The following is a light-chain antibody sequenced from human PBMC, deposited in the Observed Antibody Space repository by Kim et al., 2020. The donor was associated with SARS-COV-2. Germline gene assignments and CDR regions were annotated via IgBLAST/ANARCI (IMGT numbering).Light chain of an antibody. CDR2: DAA. CDR3: QQYNDWPLT. V-gene: IGKV3-15*01. CDR1: QSISTN. J-gene: IGKJ4*01. Sequence: EIVMTQSPAPLSVSAGETATLSCWASQSISTNLTWYQQKPGQAPRLLIYDAATRATGVPARFSGRGSGTAFTLTISSLQSEDFAVYYCQQYNDWPLTFGGGTKVDIK.